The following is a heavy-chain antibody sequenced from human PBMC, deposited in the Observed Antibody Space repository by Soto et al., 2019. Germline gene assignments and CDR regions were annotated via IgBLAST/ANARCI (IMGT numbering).Heavy chain of an antibody. Sequence: QDQQVQSGAKVKKPGSPVRVSCTASGDTFNFYTISWVRQVPGQGPEWMGRIIPMLGMSNYAQKFQGRVTIMADKSTSTVYMNLSGLTSEDTAVYYCATNYGSGSTHFDYWGQGTLVTVSS. CDR1: GDTFNFYT. D-gene: IGHD3-10*01. CDR3: ATNYGSGSTHFDY. J-gene: IGHJ4*02. V-gene: IGHV1-69*02. CDR2: IIPMLGMS.